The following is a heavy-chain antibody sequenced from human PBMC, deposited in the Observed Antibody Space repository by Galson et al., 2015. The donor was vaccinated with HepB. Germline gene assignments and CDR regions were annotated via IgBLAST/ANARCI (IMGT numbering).Heavy chain of an antibody. CDR3: ARDTYYYGSGSYRFDY. V-gene: IGHV3-7*03. CDR2: IKQDVNEK. J-gene: IGHJ4*01. CDR1: GFTFSDYW. Sequence: SLRLSCAASGFTFSDYWMTWVRQAPGKGLEWVANIKQDVNEKYYVDSVKGRFTISRDNAKNSLYLQMNSLRAEDTAVYFCARDTYYYGSGSYRFDYWGHGTLVTVSS. D-gene: IGHD3-10*01.